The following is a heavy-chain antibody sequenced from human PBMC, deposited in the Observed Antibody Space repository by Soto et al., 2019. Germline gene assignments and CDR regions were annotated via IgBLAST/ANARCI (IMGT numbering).Heavy chain of an antibody. Sequence: GGSLRLSCAASGFTLSSYWMTWVRPAPWKGLEWVANINPDGSEKYYVDSVKGRLTISSDPAQNSLYLQMNSLRVEDTAVYYCAWGVHGSSMGDYLGYLDYWGQGVMVTVCS. CDR1: GFTLSSYW. J-gene: IGHJ4*02. CDR2: INPDGSEK. V-gene: IGHV3-7*01. D-gene: IGHD5-12*01. CDR3: AWGVHGSSMGDYLGYLDY.